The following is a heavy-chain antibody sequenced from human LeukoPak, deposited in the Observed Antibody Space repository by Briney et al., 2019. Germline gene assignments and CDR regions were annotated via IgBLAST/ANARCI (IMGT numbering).Heavy chain of an antibody. D-gene: IGHD4-17*01. CDR1: GSTLTTYW. CDR3: ATTSRTVTGLDY. Sequence: GGSLTLSCTASGSTLTTYWLTWVRQAQGQGLEWVAHIKPDGNEKYYVDSVKGRFTISRDNAENSLYLQMNGLRAEDTAIYYCATTSRTVTGLDYWGQGTRVTVSP. J-gene: IGHJ4*02. CDR2: IKPDGNEK. V-gene: IGHV3-7*01.